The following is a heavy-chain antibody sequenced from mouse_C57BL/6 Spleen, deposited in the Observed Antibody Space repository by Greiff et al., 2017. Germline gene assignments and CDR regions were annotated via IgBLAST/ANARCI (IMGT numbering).Heavy chain of an antibody. J-gene: IGHJ2*01. V-gene: IGHV14-4*01. CDR2: IDPENGDT. CDR3: TTSTVVALDY. CDR1: GFNIKDDY. Sequence: EVKLVESGAELVRPGASVKLSCTASGFNIKDDYMHWVKQRPEQGLEWIGWIDPENGDTEYASKFQGKATITADTSSNTAYLQLSSLTSEDTAVXYCTTSTVVALDYWGQGTTLTVSS. D-gene: IGHD1-1*01.